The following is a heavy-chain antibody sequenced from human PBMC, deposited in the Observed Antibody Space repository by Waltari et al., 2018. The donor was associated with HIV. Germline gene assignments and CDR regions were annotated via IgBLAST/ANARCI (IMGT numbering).Heavy chain of an antibody. V-gene: IGHV4-4*02. CDR3: ARASSPRYGFDI. D-gene: IGHD2-2*01. CDR2: IYHSGST. CDR1: GGSISSSNW. J-gene: IGHJ3*02. Sequence: QVHLQESGPGLVKPSGTLSLTCAVSGGSISSSNWWSWVRQPPGKGLEWIGEIYHSGSTNYNPSLKSRVTISEDKSKNQLSLKLSSVTAADTAVYYCARASSPRYGFDIWGQGTMVTVSS.